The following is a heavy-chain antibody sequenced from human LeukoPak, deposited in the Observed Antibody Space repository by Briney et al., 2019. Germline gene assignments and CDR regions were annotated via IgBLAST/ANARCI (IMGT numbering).Heavy chain of an antibody. CDR3: ARGRGRYFDWLLYLDY. CDR2: INWNGGST. J-gene: IGHJ4*02. D-gene: IGHD3-9*01. CDR1: GFTFSSYG. V-gene: IGHV3-20*04. Sequence: GGSLRLSCAASGFTFSSYGMSWVRQAPGKGLVWVSGINWNGGSTGYADSVKGRFTISRDNAKNSLYLQMNSLRAEDTALYYCARGRGRYFDWLLYLDYWGQGTLVTVSS.